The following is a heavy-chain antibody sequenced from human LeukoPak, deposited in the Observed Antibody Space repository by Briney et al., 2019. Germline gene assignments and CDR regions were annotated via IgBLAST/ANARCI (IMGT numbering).Heavy chain of an antibody. CDR2: ISDSGGSI. CDR1: GFTFSNYE. J-gene: IGHJ4*02. V-gene: IGHV3-48*03. CDR3: AKDLGISGDYYPFDY. Sequence: GGSLRLSCAASGFTFSNYEMKWVRQARGKGVEWVSYISDSGGSIFYADSVRGGFNISRDNAKNSLYVKMNSVKDEDRAVYYCAKDLGISGDYYPFDYWGQGTLVTVSS. D-gene: IGHD3-10*01.